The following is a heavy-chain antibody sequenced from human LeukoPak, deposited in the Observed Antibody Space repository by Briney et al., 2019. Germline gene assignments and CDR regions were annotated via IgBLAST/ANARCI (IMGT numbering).Heavy chain of an antibody. J-gene: IGHJ4*02. D-gene: IGHD2-15*01. CDR2: INPNGGGT. CDR1: GYTFTGYY. CDR3: ARGYCSGGSCPFDY. Sequence: ASVKVSCKASGYTFTGYYMHWVRQAPGQGLEWMGWINPNGGGTNYAQNFQGRVTMTRDTSITTAYMELSRLRSDDSAVYYCARGYCSGGSCPFDYWGQGTLVTVSS. V-gene: IGHV1-2*02.